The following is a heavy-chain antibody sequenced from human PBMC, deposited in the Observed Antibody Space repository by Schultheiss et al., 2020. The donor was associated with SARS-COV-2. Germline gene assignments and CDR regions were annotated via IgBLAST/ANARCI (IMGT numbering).Heavy chain of an antibody. D-gene: IGHD3-22*01. J-gene: IGHJ3*02. V-gene: IGHV3-66*01. CDR3: ASPPGDYDSSGYAFDI. CDR2: IYSGGST. CDR1: GFTVSSNY. Sequence: GGSLRLSCAASGFTVSSNYMSWVRQAPGKGLEWVSVIYSGGSTYYADSVKGRFTISRDNSKNTLYLQMNSLRAEDTAVYYCASPPGDYDSSGYAFDIWGQGTMVTVSS.